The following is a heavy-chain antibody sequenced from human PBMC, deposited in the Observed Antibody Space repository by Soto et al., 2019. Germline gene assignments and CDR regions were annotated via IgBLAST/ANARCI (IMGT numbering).Heavy chain of an antibody. D-gene: IGHD2-15*01. J-gene: IGHJ6*02. CDR1: GFTFSSYA. Sequence: GGSLRLSCAASGFTFSSYAMHWVRQAPGKGLEWVAVISYDGSNKYYADSVKGRFTISRDNSKNTLYLQMNSLRAEDTAVYYCAREGRGQPPRTYYYYYGMDVWGQGTTVTVSS. CDR3: AREGRGQPPRTYYYYYGMDV. V-gene: IGHV3-30-3*01. CDR2: ISYDGSNK.